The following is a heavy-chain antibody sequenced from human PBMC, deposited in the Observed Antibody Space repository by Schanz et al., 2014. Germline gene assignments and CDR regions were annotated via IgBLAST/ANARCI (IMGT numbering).Heavy chain of an antibody. CDR2: IWSDGSRT. V-gene: IGHV3-30*02. CDR1: GFIFSNYG. D-gene: IGHD1-26*01. Sequence: QVQLVESGGGVVQRGVSLRLSCAASGFIFSNYGMHWVRQAPGKGLEWVAFIWSDGSRTYHAESVKGRFTISRDNSRNTLYLQMDSLRDEDTALYYCAKVVASGPTTGPFDPWGQGTLVTVSS. J-gene: IGHJ5*02. CDR3: AKVVASGPTTGPFDP.